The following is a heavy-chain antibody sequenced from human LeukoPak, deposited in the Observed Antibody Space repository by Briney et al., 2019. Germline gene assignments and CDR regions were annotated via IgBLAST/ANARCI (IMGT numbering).Heavy chain of an antibody. D-gene: IGHD2-8*01. CDR3: ARVPQFNGLFDY. CDR2: IYYSGST. CDR1: GGSVSSDSYY. J-gene: IGHJ4*02. V-gene: IGHV4-61*01. Sequence: PSETLSLTCTVSGGSVSSDSYYWSWIRQPPGKGLPWIGYIYYSGSTNYNPSLKSRVTISVDTSKNQFSLKLSSVTAADTAVYYCARVPQFNGLFDYWGQGTLVTVSS.